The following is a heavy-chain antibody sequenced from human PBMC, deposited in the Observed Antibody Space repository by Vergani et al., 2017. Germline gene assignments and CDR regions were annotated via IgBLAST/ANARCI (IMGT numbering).Heavy chain of an antibody. J-gene: IGHJ4*02. D-gene: IGHD6-13*01. CDR1: GYTFTGYY. V-gene: IGHV1-2*02. CDR2: INPNSGGT. Sequence: QVQLVQSGAEVKKPGASVKVSCKASGYTFTGYYMHWVRQAPGQGLEWMGWINPNSGGTNYAQKFQGSVTMTRDTSISTAYMELSRLRSDDTAVYYCARDGWSSSQRCYFDYWGQGTLVTVSS. CDR3: ARDGWSSSQRCYFDY.